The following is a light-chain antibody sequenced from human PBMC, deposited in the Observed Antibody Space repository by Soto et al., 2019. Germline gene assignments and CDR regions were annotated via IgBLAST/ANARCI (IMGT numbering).Light chain of an antibody. V-gene: IGKV1-5*03. CDR2: KAS. CDR1: QSISGW. CDR3: QQYNSYT. Sequence: DIQMTQSPSTRSASVGDRVTITCRASQSISGWLAWYRKKPGKAPKLLIYKASSLESGVPSRFSGSGSGTEFTLTISSLQPDDFATYYCQQYNSYTFGQGTKVEIK. J-gene: IGKJ1*01.